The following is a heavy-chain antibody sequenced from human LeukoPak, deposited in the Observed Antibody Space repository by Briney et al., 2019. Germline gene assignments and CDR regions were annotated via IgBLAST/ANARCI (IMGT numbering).Heavy chain of an antibody. CDR2: ISASGDTT. CDR1: GFPFSAYA. Sequence: GGSLRLSCAASGFPFSAYAMSWVRQAPGKGLEWVSAISASGDTTYYADSVKGRFTISRDNSKNTLYLQMNSLRAEDTAMYYCAKGSKAVLFTRDHYMDVWGKGTTVTISS. CDR3: AKGSKAVLFTRDHYMDV. V-gene: IGHV3-23*01. J-gene: IGHJ6*03. D-gene: IGHD6-19*01.